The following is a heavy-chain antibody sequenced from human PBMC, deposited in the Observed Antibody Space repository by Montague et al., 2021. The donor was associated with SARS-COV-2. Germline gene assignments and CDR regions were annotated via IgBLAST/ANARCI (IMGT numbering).Heavy chain of an antibody. Sequence: SETLSLTCSVAGGSISPYYWSWFRQPPGKRLEWLGYIPHSGTTDYNPSLKGRVTLSLDTSKMQFSLRLSSVAAADAAVYFCARGLERAMYYFDYWGQGSLVSVSS. V-gene: IGHV4-59*01. CDR2: IPHSGTT. CDR1: GGSISPYY. J-gene: IGHJ4*02. CDR3: ARGLERAMYYFDY. D-gene: IGHD2-2*01.